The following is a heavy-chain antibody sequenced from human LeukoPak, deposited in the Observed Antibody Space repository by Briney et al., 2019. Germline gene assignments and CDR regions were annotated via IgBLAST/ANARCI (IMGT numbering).Heavy chain of an antibody. CDR1: GFSFTNYG. Sequence: GGSLRLSCATSGFSFTNYGINWVRQAPGKGLEWVAYISSSAILYADSVKGRFTISRDTARNSLYLEMNSLRAEDTALYYCVIIGCYRGVCHFDVWGQGTMVSVSS. V-gene: IGHV3-48*01. CDR3: VIIGCYRGVCHFDV. CDR2: ISSSAI. D-gene: IGHD1-20*01. J-gene: IGHJ3*01.